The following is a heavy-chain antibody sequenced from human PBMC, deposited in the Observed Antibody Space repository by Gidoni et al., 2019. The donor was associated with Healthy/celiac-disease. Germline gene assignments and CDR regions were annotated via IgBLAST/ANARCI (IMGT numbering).Heavy chain of an antibody. V-gene: IGHV1-58*01. CDR1: GFTFTSPA. D-gene: IGHD3-10*01. CDR2: IVVGSGNT. CDR3: AALAYYGSGSYHSYYFDY. J-gene: IGHJ4*02. Sequence: QMQLVQSGPEVKKPGTSVKVSCKAFGFTFTSPALQWVRQARGQRLEWIGWIVVGSGNTNYAQKFQERVTITRDMSTSTAYMELSSLRSEDTAVYYCAALAYYGSGSYHSYYFDYWGQGTLVTVSS.